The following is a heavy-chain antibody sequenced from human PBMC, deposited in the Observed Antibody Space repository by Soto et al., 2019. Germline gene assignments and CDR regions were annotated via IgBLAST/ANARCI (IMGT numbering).Heavy chain of an antibody. Sequence: GESLKISCKGSGYTFTTYWINWVRQMPGKGLEWMGRIDPSDSYTNYSPSFQGHVTISADKSISTAYLQWSSLKASDTAMYYCAKHHPTGTELAHWGKGTLVTVSS. V-gene: IGHV5-10-1*01. CDR1: GYTFTTYW. D-gene: IGHD1-1*01. CDR3: AKHHPTGTELAH. CDR2: IDPSDSYT. J-gene: IGHJ4*02.